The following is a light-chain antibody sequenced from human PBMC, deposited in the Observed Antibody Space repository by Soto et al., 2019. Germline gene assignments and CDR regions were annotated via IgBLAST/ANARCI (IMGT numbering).Light chain of an antibody. Sequence: EIVLTQSPGTLSLSPGERATLSCRASQSVSGSYLAWYQQKPGQAPKVLIYRASSRATGIPDRFSGSGSGTDFTLTISRLEPEDFAVYYCQQYGSSPLTFGGGTKVEIK. CDR2: RAS. CDR3: QQYGSSPLT. J-gene: IGKJ4*01. CDR1: QSVSGSY. V-gene: IGKV3-20*01.